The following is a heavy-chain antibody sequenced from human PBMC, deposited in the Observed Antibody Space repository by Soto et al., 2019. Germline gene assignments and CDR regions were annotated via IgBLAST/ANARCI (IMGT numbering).Heavy chain of an antibody. Sequence: GGSLRLSCAASGFTFSSYAMSWVRQAPGKGLEWVSAISGSGGSTYYADSVKGRFTISRDNSKNTLYLKMNSLRAEDTAVYYCARDHFDSSPYVEGLFDSWGQAPQVTVSS. CDR3: ARDHFDSSPYVEGLFDS. CDR1: GFTFSSYA. J-gene: IGHJ5*01. V-gene: IGHV3-23*01. D-gene: IGHD3-22*01. CDR2: ISGSGGST.